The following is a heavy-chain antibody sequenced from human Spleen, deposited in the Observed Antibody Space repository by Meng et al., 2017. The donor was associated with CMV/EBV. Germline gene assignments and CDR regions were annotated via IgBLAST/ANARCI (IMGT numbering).Heavy chain of an antibody. CDR1: GFTFSSSW. V-gene: IGHV3-52*01. J-gene: IGHJ4*02. CDR2: IKCDGSEK. D-gene: IGHD3-22*01. Sequence: GESLKISCAASGFTFSSSWMHWVCQAPEKGLEWVADIKCDGSEKYYVDSVKGRLTISRDNAKNSLYLQMNSLRAEDTALYHCARGYYDNRRGIDYWGQGTLVTVSS. CDR3: ARGYYDNRRGIDY.